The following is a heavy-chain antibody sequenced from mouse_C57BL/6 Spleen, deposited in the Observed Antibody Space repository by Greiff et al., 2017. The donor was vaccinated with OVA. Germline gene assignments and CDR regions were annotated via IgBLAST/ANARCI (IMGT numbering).Heavy chain of an antibody. Sequence: QVQLKESGPGLVAPSQSLSITCTVSGFSLTSYAISWVRQPPGTGLEWLGVIWTGGGTNYNSALKSRLSISKDNSKSQVFLKMNSLQTDDTARYYCATFYYGSSYVVPFDYWGQGTTLTVSS. D-gene: IGHD1-1*01. CDR1: GFSLTSYA. J-gene: IGHJ2*01. CDR2: IWTGGGT. V-gene: IGHV2-9-1*01. CDR3: ATFYYGSSYVVPFDY.